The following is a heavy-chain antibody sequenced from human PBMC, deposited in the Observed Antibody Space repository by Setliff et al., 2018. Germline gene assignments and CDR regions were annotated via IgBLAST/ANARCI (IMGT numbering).Heavy chain of an antibody. CDR2: IYYSGST. CDR3: TSVLNSVSDAFDV. J-gene: IGHJ3*01. CDR1: GGSISSTTYY. V-gene: IGHV4-39*01. D-gene: IGHD1-26*01. Sequence: KPSETLSLTCSVSGGSISSTTYYWGWIRQPPGKGLEWIGNIYYSGSTYYNPSLKSRLTIFVDTSKNQFSLSLSSVTAADTAVYYCTSVLNSVSDAFDVWGQGTVVTVSS.